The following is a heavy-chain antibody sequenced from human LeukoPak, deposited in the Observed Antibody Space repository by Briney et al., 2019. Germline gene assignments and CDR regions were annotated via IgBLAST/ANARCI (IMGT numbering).Heavy chain of an antibody. V-gene: IGHV4-59*12. CDR2: IYYSGST. CDR3: ARGMGRWTYYDFWSGYYGETTYYFDY. Sequence: SETLSLTCSVSGRSINTYYWTWIRQPPGKGLEWLGYIYYSGSTNYNPSLKSRVTMSVDTSKNQFSLKLSSVTAADTAVYYCARGMGRWTYYDFWSGYYGETTYYFDYWGQGTLVTVSS. J-gene: IGHJ4*02. CDR1: GRSINTYY. D-gene: IGHD3-3*01.